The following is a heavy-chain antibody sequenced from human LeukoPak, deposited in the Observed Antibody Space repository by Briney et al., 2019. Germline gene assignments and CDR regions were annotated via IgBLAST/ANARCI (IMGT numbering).Heavy chain of an antibody. V-gene: IGHV1-69*05. Sequence: ASVKVSCKASGGTFSSYAISWVRQAPGQGLEWMGRIIPIFGTANYAQKFQGRVTITTDESTSTAYMELSSLRSEDTAVYYCARGRVTMIVVVITIDAFDIWGQGTMVTVSS. CDR3: ARGRVTMIVVVITIDAFDI. D-gene: IGHD3-22*01. J-gene: IGHJ3*02. CDR2: IIPIFGTA. CDR1: GGTFSSYA.